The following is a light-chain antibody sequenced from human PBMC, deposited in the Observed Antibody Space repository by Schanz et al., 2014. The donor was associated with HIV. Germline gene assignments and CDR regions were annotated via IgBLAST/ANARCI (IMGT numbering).Light chain of an antibody. J-gene: IGLJ1*01. Sequence: QSALTQPPSASGSPGQSVTISCTGTSSDVGGYNYVSWYQQHPGKAPKLLIYDVTSRPYGIPSRFSGSKSANSASLTISGLQAEDEADYYCSSKATGGRAPFVFGGGTKLTVL. CDR2: DVT. CDR1: SSDVGGYNY. V-gene: IGLV2-8*01. CDR3: SSKATGGRAPFV.